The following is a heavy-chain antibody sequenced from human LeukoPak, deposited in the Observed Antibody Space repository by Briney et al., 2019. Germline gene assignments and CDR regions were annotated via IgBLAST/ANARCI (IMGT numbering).Heavy chain of an antibody. CDR1: GFTFSNYA. CDR3: AKERRWKLRWFDP. Sequence: GGSLRLSCAASGFTFSNYAMSWVRQAPGKGLEWVSAITGSDGTTYYADSVKGRFTISRDNSKNTLYLQMNSLRAEDTAVYYCAKERRWKLRWFDPWGQGTLVTVSS. D-gene: IGHD2-15*01. CDR2: ITGSDGTT. J-gene: IGHJ5*02. V-gene: IGHV3-23*01.